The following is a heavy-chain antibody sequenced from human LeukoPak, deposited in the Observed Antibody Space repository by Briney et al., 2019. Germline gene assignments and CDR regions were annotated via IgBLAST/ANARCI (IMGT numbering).Heavy chain of an antibody. CDR1: GFTFSSYG. CDR3: AKDLVWYGEPPAGDY. J-gene: IGHJ4*02. D-gene: IGHD3-10*01. CDR2: ISYDGSNK. Sequence: PGRSLRLSCAASGFTFSSYGMHWVRQAPGKGLEWVSVISYDGSNKYYADSVKGRFTISRDNSKNTLYLQMNSLSAEDTAVYYCAKDLVWYGEPPAGDYWGQGTLVTVSS. V-gene: IGHV3-30*18.